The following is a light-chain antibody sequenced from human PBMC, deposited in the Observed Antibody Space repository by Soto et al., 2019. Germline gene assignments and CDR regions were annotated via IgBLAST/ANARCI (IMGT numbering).Light chain of an antibody. CDR2: DAS. V-gene: IGKV3-11*01. CDR3: QQRSNWPPAT. J-gene: IGKJ4*01. CDR1: QSVSSY. Sequence: EIVLTQSPATLSLSPGERATLSCRASQSVSSYLAWYQQKPGQAPRLLIYDASNRVTGIPARFSGSGSGTDFPLTISSLEPEDFAVYYCQQRSNWPPATFGGGTKVEIK.